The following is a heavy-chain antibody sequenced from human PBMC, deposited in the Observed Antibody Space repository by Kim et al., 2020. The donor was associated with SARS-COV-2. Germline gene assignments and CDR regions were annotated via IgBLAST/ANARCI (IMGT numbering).Heavy chain of an antibody. Sequence: ATTNYPGSVKGRFTISRDNSKNTLYLQMNNLRAEDTAVYFCAKSGQLDYWGQGTLVTVSS. CDR2: ATT. CDR3: AKSGQLDY. J-gene: IGHJ4*02. V-gene: IGHV3-23*01. D-gene: IGHD5-12*01.